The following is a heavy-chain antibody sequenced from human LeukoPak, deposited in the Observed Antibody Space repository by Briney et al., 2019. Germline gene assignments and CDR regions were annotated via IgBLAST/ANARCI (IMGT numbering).Heavy chain of an antibody. D-gene: IGHD3-10*01. V-gene: IGHV1-2*02. Sequence: GASVKVSCKASGYTFTGYYMHWVRQAPGQGLEWMGWINPNSGGTNYAQNFQGRVTMTRDTSISTAYMEVSRLRSDDTAVYYCARGRGPYYCVMDVWGQGTTVTVSS. CDR1: GYTFTGYY. CDR3: ARGRGPYYCVMDV. J-gene: IGHJ6*02. CDR2: INPNSGGT.